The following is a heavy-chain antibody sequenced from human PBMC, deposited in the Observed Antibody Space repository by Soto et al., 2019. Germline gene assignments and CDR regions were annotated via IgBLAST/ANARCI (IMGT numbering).Heavy chain of an antibody. D-gene: IGHD4-17*01. J-gene: IGHJ5*02. CDR2: ISGSGGST. CDR1: GFTFSSYA. Sequence: EVQLLESGGGLVQPGGSLRLSCAASGFTFSSYAMSWVRQAPGKGLEWVSAISGSGGSTYYNPSLKSRVTISVDTSKNQFSLKLSSVTAADTAVYYRARGQNYGDPRSNWFDPWGQGTLVTVSS. CDR3: ARGQNYGDPRSNWFDP. V-gene: IGHV3-23*02.